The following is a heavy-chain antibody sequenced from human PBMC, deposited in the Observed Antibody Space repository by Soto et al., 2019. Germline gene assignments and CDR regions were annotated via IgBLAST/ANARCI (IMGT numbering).Heavy chain of an antibody. V-gene: IGHV4-61*01. CDR2: IYYSGST. CDR1: GGSVSSGSYY. D-gene: IGHD4-17*01. CDR3: ARGRHDYGDYALDY. Sequence: ASETLSISCTVSGGSVSSGSYYWSWIRQPPGKGLEWIGYIYYSGSTNYNPSLKSRVTISVDTSKNQFSLKLSSVTAADTAVYYCARGRHDYGDYALDYWGQGTLVTVSS. J-gene: IGHJ4*02.